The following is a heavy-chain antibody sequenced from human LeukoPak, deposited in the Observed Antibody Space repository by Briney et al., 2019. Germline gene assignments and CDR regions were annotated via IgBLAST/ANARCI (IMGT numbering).Heavy chain of an antibody. CDR2: IYTSGST. CDR1: GGSISSYY. J-gene: IGHJ4*02. Sequence: PSETLSLTCTVSGGSISSYYWSWIRQPAGKGLEWIGRIYTSGSTNYNPSLKSRVTMLVDTSKNQFSLKLSSVTAADTAVYYCARASDYDFWSGYVFDYWGQETLVTVSS. V-gene: IGHV4-4*07. D-gene: IGHD3-3*01. CDR3: ARASDYDFWSGYVFDY.